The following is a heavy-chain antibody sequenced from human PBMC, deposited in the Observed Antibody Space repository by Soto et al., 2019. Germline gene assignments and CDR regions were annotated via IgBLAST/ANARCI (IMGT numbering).Heavy chain of an antibody. Sequence: QVQLQESGPGLVKPSETLSLTCTVSGGSISSYYCSWIRQPAGKGLEWIGRIYTSGSTNYNPSLKSRVTISVDTSKNQFSLKLSSVTAADTAVYYCARGSLGFWSGYWDYWGQGTLVTVSS. CDR2: IYTSGST. V-gene: IGHV4-4*07. CDR3: ARGSLGFWSGYWDY. CDR1: GGSISSYY. J-gene: IGHJ4*02. D-gene: IGHD3-3*01.